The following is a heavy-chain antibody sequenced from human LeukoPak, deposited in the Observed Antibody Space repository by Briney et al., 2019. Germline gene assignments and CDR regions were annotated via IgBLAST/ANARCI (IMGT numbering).Heavy chain of an antibody. J-gene: IGHJ4*02. D-gene: IGHD3-3*01. V-gene: IGHV4-34*01. CDR3: ARGAYDFWSGYWGPGY. CDR1: GGSFSGYY. Sequence: SETLSLTCAVYGGSFSGYYWSWIRQPPGKGLEWIGEINHSGSTNYNLSLKSRVTISVDTSKNQFSLKLSSVTAADTAVYYCARGAYDFWSGYWGPGYWGQGTLVTVSS. CDR2: INHSGST.